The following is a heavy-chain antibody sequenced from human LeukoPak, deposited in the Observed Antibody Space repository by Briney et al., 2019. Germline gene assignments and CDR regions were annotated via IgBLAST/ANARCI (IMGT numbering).Heavy chain of an antibody. D-gene: IGHD4-11*01. CDR3: ARATVYYFDY. CDR1: GFTVSSNY. CDR2: IYSGGST. V-gene: IGHV3-53*01. J-gene: IGHJ4*02. Sequence: GGSLRLSCAASGFTVSSNYMSWVRQAPGKGLEWVSVIYSGGSTSYADSVTGRFTISRDNSKITLYIQMNSLRAEDAAVYYCARATVYYFDYGGQGNLVTVSS.